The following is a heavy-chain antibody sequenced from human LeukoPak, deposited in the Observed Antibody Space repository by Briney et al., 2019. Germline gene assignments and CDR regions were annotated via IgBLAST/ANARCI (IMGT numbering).Heavy chain of an antibody. CDR1: GFTFSSYS. CDR2: ISTSSIYI. J-gene: IGHJ6*03. V-gene: IGHV3-21*01. D-gene: IGHD3-22*01. CDR3: AKADQGLYYYMDV. Sequence: GGSLRLSCAASGFTFSSYSMNWVRQAPGKGLEWVSSISTSSIYIYYADSVKGRFTISRGNAKNSLYLQMNSLRAEDTAVYYCAKADQGLYYYMDVWGKGTTVTISS.